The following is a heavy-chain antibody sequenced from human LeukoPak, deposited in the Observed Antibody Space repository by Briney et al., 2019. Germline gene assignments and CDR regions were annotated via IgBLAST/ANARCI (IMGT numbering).Heavy chain of an antibody. CDR3: AGYSIAGVGIWGLFDN. D-gene: IGHD6-19*01. CDR2: IYPGYSDA. J-gene: IGHJ4*02. V-gene: IGHV5-51*01. CDR1: GYKLTNNW. Sequence: GESLKISCKISGYKLTNNWIGWVRQVPGKGLEWMGLIYPGYSDAEYSPSFQGQVTISADKSISTAYLQWSSLKASDTAMYYCAGYSIAGVGIWGLFDNGGQEPWVTFS.